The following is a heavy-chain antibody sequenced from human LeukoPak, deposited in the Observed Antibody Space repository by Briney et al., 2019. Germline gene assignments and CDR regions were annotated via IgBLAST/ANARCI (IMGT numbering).Heavy chain of an antibody. J-gene: IGHJ4*02. V-gene: IGHV3-48*02. CDR3: ARAKYSYGYHYFDY. CDR1: GFTFSSYS. CDR2: ISSSSSTI. Sequence: GGSLRLSCAASGFTFSSYSMNWVRQAPGKGLEWVSYISSSSSTIYYADSVKGRFTISRDNAKNSLYLQMNSLRDEDTAVYYCARAKYSYGYHYFDYWGQGTLVTVSS. D-gene: IGHD5-18*01.